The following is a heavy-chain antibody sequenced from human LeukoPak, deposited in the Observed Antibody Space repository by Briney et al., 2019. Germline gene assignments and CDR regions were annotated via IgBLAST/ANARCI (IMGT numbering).Heavy chain of an antibody. D-gene: IGHD5-18*01. CDR1: GGTFSSYA. J-gene: IGHJ4*02. V-gene: IGHV1-69*06. CDR2: IIPIFGTA. Sequence: SVKVSCKASGGTFSSYAISWVRQAPGQGLEWMGGIIPIFGTANYAQKFQGRVTITADKSTGTAYVELSSLRSEDTAVYYCARDHGYGLYYFDYWGQGTLVTVSS. CDR3: ARDHGYGLYYFDY.